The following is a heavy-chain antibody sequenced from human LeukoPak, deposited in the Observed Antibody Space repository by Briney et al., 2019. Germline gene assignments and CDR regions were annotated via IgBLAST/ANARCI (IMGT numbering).Heavy chain of an antibody. V-gene: IGHV4-59*01. CDR2: IYYSGST. D-gene: IGHD6-19*01. J-gene: IGHJ4*02. CDR1: GGSISSYY. CDR3: ARVESSGSLSGFDY. Sequence: SETLSLTCTVSGGSISSYYWSWIRQPPGKGLEWIGYIYYSGSTNYNPSPKSRVTISVDTSKNQFSLKLSSVTAADTAVYYCARVESSGSLSGFDYWGQGTLVTVSS.